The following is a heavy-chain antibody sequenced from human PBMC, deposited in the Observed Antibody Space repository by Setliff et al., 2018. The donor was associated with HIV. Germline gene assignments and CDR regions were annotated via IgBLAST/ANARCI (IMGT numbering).Heavy chain of an antibody. CDR3: ARLYRYGQAFDY. D-gene: IGHD1-26*01. CDR1: GGSISCYY. CDR2: IFASGSS. V-gene: IGHV4-4*09. Sequence: SETLSLTCTVSGGSISCYYWTWIRQPAGKGLEWIGYIFASGSSLYNPSLQSRVSISIDTSNNQVNLDLHSVTAADTAIYFCARLYRYGQAFDYWGQGTLVTVSS. J-gene: IGHJ4*02.